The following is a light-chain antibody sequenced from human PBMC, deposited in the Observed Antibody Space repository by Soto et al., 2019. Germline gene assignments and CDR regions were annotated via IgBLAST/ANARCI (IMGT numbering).Light chain of an antibody. Sequence: EIVMTQSPATLSVSPGERATLSCRAGQSVSSNLAWYQHKPGQAPRLLIYGASNRATAIPTRFSGSGSGTPFTLTITILLSKDSGGCYGHKYNKCPPISFDKGKRLETK. CDR2: GAS. V-gene: IGKV3-15*01. CDR3: HKYNKCPPIS. CDR1: QSVSSN. J-gene: IGKJ5*01.